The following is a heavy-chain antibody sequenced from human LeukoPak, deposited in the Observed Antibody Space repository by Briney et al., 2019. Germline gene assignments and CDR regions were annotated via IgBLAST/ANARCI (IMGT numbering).Heavy chain of an antibody. CDR1: GGSFSGYY. CDR3: ARWKLGSSWYSGWYFDL. D-gene: IGHD6-13*01. CDR2: INHSGST. V-gene: IGHV4-34*01. J-gene: IGHJ2*01. Sequence: SETLSLTCAVYGGSFSGYYWSWIRQPPGKGLEWIGEINHSGSTNYNPSLKSRVTISVDTSKNQSSLKLSSVTAADTAVYYCARWKLGSSWYSGWYFDLWGRGTLVTVSS.